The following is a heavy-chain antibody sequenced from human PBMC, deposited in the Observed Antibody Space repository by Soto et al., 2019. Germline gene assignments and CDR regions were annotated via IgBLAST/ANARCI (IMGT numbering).Heavy chain of an antibody. CDR2: ISAHNGNT. CDR3: ARGRYGDY. D-gene: IGHD1-1*01. Sequence: QVHLVQSGAEVKKPGASVKVSCKASGYTFTSYGITWVRQAPGQGLEWMGWISAHNGNTDYAQKHQGRVIVTRDTSTSTAYMELRSLRSVDTAVYYCARGRYGDYWGQGALVTVSS. CDR1: GYTFTSYG. V-gene: IGHV1-18*01. J-gene: IGHJ4*02.